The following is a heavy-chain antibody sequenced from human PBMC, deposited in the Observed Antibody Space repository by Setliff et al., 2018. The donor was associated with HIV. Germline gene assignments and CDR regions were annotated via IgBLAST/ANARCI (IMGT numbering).Heavy chain of an antibody. CDR1: GGSISSYY. CDR2: VFYTGFA. J-gene: IGHJ4*02. CDR3: ARQVSIPGVAITPVDY. Sequence: SETLSLTCTVSGGSISSYYWSWIRQPPGKGLEWMGYVFYTGFAAYNPSLKSRLTISVDTSKSQFSLGLTSVTAADTAIYYCARQVSIPGVAITPVDYWGQGALVTVSS. V-gene: IGHV4-59*08. D-gene: IGHD5-12*01.